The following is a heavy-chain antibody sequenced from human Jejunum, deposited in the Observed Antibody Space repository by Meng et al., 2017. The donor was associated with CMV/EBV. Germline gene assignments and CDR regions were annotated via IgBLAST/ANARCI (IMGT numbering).Heavy chain of an antibody. CDR2: ISAYNGNT. CDR1: GFIFTSYA. V-gene: IGHV1-18*01. J-gene: IGHJ4*02. D-gene: IGHD2-2*01. Sequence: QVQLVQSGAGVKKPGASVKVSCEASGFIFTSYAISWVRQAPGQGLQYMGWISAYNGNTNYAQELQGRVAMTTDTSTSTAYMELRSLRFDDTAVYYCARFYCSSTSCPHVLFDYWGQGTLVTVSS. CDR3: ARFYCSSTSCPHVLFDY.